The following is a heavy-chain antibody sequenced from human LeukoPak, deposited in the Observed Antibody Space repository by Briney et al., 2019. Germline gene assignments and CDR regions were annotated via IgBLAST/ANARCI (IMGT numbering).Heavy chain of an antibody. D-gene: IGHD3-22*01. CDR2: IYTSGST. CDR3: ASMSGYYVPYYYYMDV. V-gene: IGHV4-61*02. Sequence: PSETLSLTCTVSGRSISSGSYYWSWIRQPAGKGLEWIGRIYTSGSTNYNPSLKSRVTISVDTSKNQFSLKLSSVTAADTAVYYCASMSGYYVPYYYYMDVWGKGTTVTVSS. CDR1: GRSISSGSYY. J-gene: IGHJ6*03.